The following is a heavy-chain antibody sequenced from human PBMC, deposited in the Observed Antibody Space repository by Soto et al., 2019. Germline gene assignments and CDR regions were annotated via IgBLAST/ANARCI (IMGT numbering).Heavy chain of an antibody. J-gene: IGHJ4*02. D-gene: IGHD1-26*01. CDR3: AQAFDSGYVDY. CDR2: ISYHGSNK. V-gene: IGHV3-30*18. Sequence: QVQLVESGGGVVQPGRSLRLSCAASGFTFSSYGMHWVRQAPGKGLEWVALISYHGSNKYYADSVKGRFTVSRDNSKNTLYLQLNSLRAEDTDVYYCAQAFDSGYVDYWGQGTLVTVSS. CDR1: GFTFSSYG.